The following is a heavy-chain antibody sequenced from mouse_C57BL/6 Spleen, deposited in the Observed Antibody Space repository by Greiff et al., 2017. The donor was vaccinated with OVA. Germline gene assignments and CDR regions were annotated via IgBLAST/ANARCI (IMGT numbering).Heavy chain of an antibody. CDR3: ARDSSGRGFAY. V-gene: IGHV3-6*01. Sequence: ESGPGLVKPSQSLSLTCSVTGYSITSGYYWNWIRQFPGNKLEWMGYISYDGSNNYNPSLKNRISITRDTSKNQFFLKLNSVTTEDTATYYCARDSSGRGFAYWGQGTLVTVSA. CDR1: GYSITSGYY. D-gene: IGHD3-2*02. J-gene: IGHJ3*01. CDR2: ISYDGSN.